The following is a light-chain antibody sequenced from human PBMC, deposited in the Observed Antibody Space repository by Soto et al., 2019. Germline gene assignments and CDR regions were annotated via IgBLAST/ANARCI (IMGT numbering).Light chain of an antibody. CDR3: QQFNTYPRT. CDR2: AAS. J-gene: IGKJ1*01. Sequence: DIQLTQSPSFLSASVGDRVTITCRASQGINKFLAWYQQKPGKAPKLLIFAASTLQSGVPSRFSGSGSGTDFSLTISSLQPEDFAIYYCQQFNTYPRTFGQGTTVELK. V-gene: IGKV1-9*01. CDR1: QGINKF.